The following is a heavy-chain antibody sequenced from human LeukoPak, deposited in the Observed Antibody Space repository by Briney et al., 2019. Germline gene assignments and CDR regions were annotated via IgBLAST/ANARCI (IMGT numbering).Heavy chain of an antibody. Sequence: GGSLRLSCAASGFTFSRNGMHWVRQAPGKGLEWVSFIRYDGSNKFYVDSVRGRFTISRDNSKNTLYLQMNSLRTEDTAVYYCARDFNDVNGYYYCIPDSWGQGMLVTVSS. CDR1: GFTFSRNG. CDR2: IRYDGSNK. CDR3: ARDFNDVNGYYYCIPDS. J-gene: IGHJ5*02. V-gene: IGHV3-30*02. D-gene: IGHD3-22*01.